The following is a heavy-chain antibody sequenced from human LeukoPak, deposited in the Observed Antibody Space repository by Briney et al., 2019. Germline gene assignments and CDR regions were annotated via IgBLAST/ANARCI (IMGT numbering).Heavy chain of an antibody. CDR3: ARSSVVPAAIDY. Sequence: PSETLSLTCDVYGGSFSGYYWSWIRQPPGKGLEWIGYIYYSGSTNYNPSLKSRVTISVDTSKNQFSLKLSSVTAADTAVYYCARSSVVPAAIDYWGQGTLVTVSS. J-gene: IGHJ4*02. CDR2: IYYSGST. V-gene: IGHV4-59*01. D-gene: IGHD2-2*01. CDR1: GGSFSGYY.